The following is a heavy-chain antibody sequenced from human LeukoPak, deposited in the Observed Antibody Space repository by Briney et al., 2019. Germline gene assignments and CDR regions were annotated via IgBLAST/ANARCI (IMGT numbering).Heavy chain of an antibody. Sequence: SETLSLTCAIYGGSFSGYYWSWIRQPAGKGLEWIGRIYTSGSTNYNPSLKSRVTMSVDTSKNQFSLKLSSVTAADTAVYYCARRRAAAHDFDYWGQGTLVTVSS. D-gene: IGHD6-13*01. CDR2: IYTSGST. V-gene: IGHV4-59*10. CDR3: ARRRAAAHDFDY. CDR1: GGSFSGYY. J-gene: IGHJ4*02.